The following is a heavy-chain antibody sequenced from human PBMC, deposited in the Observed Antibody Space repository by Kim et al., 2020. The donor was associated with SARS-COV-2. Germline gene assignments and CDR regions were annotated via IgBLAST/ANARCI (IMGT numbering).Heavy chain of an antibody. CDR2: K. V-gene: IGHV3-33*01. CDR3: ARVSQHDAFDI. D-gene: IGHD2-2*01. Sequence: KYNADSVKGRFTISRDNSKNTLYLQMNSLRAEDTAVYYCARVSQHDAFDIWGQGTMVTVSS. J-gene: IGHJ3*02.